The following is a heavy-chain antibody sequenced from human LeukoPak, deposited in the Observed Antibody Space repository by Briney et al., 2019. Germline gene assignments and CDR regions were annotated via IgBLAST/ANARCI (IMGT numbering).Heavy chain of an antibody. D-gene: IGHD6-13*01. J-gene: IGHJ4*02. Sequence: GGSLRLSCAASGFIFSSYWMHWVRQAPGKGLVWVSRINGDGSSTSYADSVKGRFTISRDNAKNTLYLQMNSLRAEDTAVYYCARRIAAAAAPYYFDYWGQGTLVTVSS. V-gene: IGHV3-74*01. CDR1: GFIFSSYW. CDR3: ARRIAAAAAPYYFDY. CDR2: INGDGSST.